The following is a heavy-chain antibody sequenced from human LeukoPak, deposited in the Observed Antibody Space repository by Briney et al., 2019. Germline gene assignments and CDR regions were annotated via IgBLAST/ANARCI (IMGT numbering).Heavy chain of an antibody. CDR2: ISGGGGDT. J-gene: IGHJ4*02. D-gene: IGHD2-15*01. V-gene: IGHV3-23*01. CDR1: GFIFSSHA. Sequence: GGSLRLSCAASGFIFSSHAMSWVRQAPGKGLEWVSAISGGGGDTYYADSVKGRFTISRDNSKNTLYLQMNSLRAEDTAVYYCARVPGYCSGGSCYSFDYWGQGTLVTVSS. CDR3: ARVPGYCSGGSCYSFDY.